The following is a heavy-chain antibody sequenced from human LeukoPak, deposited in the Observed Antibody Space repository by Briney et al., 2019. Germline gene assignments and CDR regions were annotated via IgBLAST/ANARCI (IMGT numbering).Heavy chain of an antibody. CDR1: GFTFSSYA. CDR2: ISGSGGST. CDR3: AKDRGRWYYGSGFDY. V-gene: IGHV3-23*01. J-gene: IGHJ4*02. Sequence: PGGSLRLSCAASGFTFSSYAMSWVRQAPGKGLEWVSAISGSGGSTYYADSVKGRFTISRDNSKNTLYLQMNSLRAEDTAVYYCAKDRGRWYYGSGFDYWGQGTLVTVSS. D-gene: IGHD3-10*01.